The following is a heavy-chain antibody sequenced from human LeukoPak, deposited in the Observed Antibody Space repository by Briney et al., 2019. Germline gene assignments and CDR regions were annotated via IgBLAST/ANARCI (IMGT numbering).Heavy chain of an antibody. D-gene: IGHD3-10*01. Sequence: PSETLSLTCTVSGDSISSYYWSWIRQPAGKGLEWIGRFHITGSTTYNPSLKSRVSISVDTSRNQFSLKLRSVTAADTAVYYCSSLSQASGSCVLWGQGTLVTVSS. CDR2: FHITGST. CDR3: SSLSQASGSCVL. J-gene: IGHJ4*02. V-gene: IGHV4-4*07. CDR1: GDSISSYY.